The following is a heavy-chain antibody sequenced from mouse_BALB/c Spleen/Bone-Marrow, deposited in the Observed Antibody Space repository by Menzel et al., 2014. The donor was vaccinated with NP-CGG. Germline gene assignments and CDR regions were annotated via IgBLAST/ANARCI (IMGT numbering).Heavy chain of an antibody. D-gene: IGHD1-1*01. CDR1: GYTFTSYW. V-gene: IGHV1S16*01. Sequence: VKLQESGAELVKPGASVKLSCKASGYTFTSYWMHWVKPRPGQGFEWIGEINPNNGGSNYNEKFKRKATLTVDKSSSTAYMQLNSLTSEDSAVYYCTRLFYGSSDYAMDNWGQGTSVTVSS. CDR3: TRLFYGSSDYAMDN. J-gene: IGHJ4*01. CDR2: INPNNGGS.